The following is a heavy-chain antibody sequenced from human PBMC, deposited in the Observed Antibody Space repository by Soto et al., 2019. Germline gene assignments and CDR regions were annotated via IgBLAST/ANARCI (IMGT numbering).Heavy chain of an antibody. CDR2: FDPEDGET. V-gene: IGHV1-24*01. D-gene: IGHD6-6*01. Sequence: ASVKVSCEVCGDSLTELSMHWVRQAPGKGLEWMGGFDPEDGETIYAQKFQGRVTMTEDTSTDTAYMELSSLRSEDTAVYYCATPSIAARHSAWPNKYYYYYGMDVWGQGTTVTVSS. CDR3: ATPSIAARHSAWPNKYYYYYGMDV. CDR1: GDSLTELS. J-gene: IGHJ6*02.